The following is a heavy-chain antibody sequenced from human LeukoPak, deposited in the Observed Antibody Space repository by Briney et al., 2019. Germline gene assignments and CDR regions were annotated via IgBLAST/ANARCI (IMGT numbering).Heavy chain of an antibody. CDR1: GGSFSGYY. CDR2: INHSGST. CDR3: ARGVSSAGITIFGVAVRY. V-gene: IGHV4-34*01. D-gene: IGHD3-3*01. J-gene: IGHJ4*02. Sequence: SETLSLTCAVYGGSFSGYYWSWIRQPPGKGLEWIGEINHSGSTNYNPSLKSRVTISVDTSKNQFSLKLSSVTAADTAVYYCARGVSSAGITIFGVAVRYWGQGTLVTVSS.